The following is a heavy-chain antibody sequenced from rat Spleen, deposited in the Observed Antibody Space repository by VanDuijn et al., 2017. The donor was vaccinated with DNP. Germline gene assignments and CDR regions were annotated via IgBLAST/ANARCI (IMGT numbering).Heavy chain of an antibody. D-gene: IGHD1-5*01. V-gene: IGHV2-6*01. Sequence: LEWIATISSGGSTHYNSALKSRLSISRDTSKSQVFLKMNSLQTEDTAMYFCARSGGTTWFAYWGQGTLVSVSS. J-gene: IGHJ3*01. CDR2: ISSGGST. CDR3: ARSGGTTWFAY.